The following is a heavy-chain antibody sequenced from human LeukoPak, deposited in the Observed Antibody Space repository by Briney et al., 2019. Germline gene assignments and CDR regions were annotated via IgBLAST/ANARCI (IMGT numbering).Heavy chain of an antibody. D-gene: IGHD2-2*01. CDR1: GFTFSSYG. V-gene: IGHV3-30*18. J-gene: IGHJ6*02. CDR2: ISYDGSNK. CDR3: AKDPFGYQPYYYYGMDV. Sequence: GGSLRLSCAASGFTFSSYGMHWVRQAPGKGLEWVAVISYDGSNKYYADSVKGRFTISRDNSKNTLYLQMNSLRAEDTAVYYCAKDPFGYQPYYYYGMDVWGQGTTVTVSS.